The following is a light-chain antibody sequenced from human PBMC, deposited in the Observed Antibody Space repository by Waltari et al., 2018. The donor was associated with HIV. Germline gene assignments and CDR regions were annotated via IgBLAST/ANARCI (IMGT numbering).Light chain of an antibody. V-gene: IGLV2-23*01. CDR2: EDD. CDR1: SSAAGTCDL. J-gene: IGLJ3*02. Sequence: SALPQPASLSGSPRPAITVSRTASSSAAGTCDLASWYQQHPGKAPKLMIYEDDKRPSGVSKRFSGSKAGNTASLTISGLQAEDEADYYCCSYAGSTTWLFGGGTKLTVL. CDR3: CSYAGSTTWL.